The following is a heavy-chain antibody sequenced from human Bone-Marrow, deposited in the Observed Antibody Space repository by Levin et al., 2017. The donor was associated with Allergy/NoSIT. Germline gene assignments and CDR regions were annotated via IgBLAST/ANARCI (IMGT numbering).Heavy chain of an antibody. V-gene: IGHV1-69*06. CDR3: ARNSGHSSGWYLLDY. J-gene: IGHJ4*02. Sequence: SVKVSCKASGGSFSSNAISWVRQVPGQGLEWMGGINPLSGTAIYSQKFQGRMTVTADKTTSTDYMELSSLTSEDTALYYCARNSGHSSGWYLLDYWGQGTLVTVSS. D-gene: IGHD6-19*01. CDR2: INPLSGTA. CDR1: GGSFSSNA.